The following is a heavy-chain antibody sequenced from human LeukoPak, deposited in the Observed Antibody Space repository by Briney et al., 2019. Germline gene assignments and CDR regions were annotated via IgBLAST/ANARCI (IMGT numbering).Heavy chain of an antibody. V-gene: IGHV3-23*01. CDR3: AKEGWSHYDSSDYDDAFDI. D-gene: IGHD3-22*01. CDR2: ISGSGGST. Sequence: PGGSVRLSCAASGFTFSRYGMSWLRQSPGKRLEWVSVISGSGGSTYYADFVKGRFTISRDNSKNILCLQMKSLRAEDTAVYYCAKEGWSHYDSSDYDDAFDIWGQGTKVTVSS. J-gene: IGHJ3*02. CDR1: GFTFSRYG.